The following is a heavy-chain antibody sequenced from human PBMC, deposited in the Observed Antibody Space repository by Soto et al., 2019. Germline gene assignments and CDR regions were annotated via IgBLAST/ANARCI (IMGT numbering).Heavy chain of an antibody. Sequence: PGGSLRLSCAASGFTFSSYGMHWVRQAPGKGLEWVAVISYDGSNKYYADSVKGRFTISRDNSKNTLYLQMNSLRAEDTAVYYCAKDRIIAAAEPLTNWFDPWGQGT. D-gene: IGHD6-13*01. V-gene: IGHV3-30*18. J-gene: IGHJ5*02. CDR2: ISYDGSNK. CDR1: GFTFSSYG. CDR3: AKDRIIAAAEPLTNWFDP.